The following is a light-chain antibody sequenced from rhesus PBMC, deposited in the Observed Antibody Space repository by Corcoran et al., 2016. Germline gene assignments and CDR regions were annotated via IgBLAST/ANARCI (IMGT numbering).Light chain of an antibody. CDR3: QSYDSSLKTDL. Sequence: QSVLTQPPSVSGAPGQRVTISCTGSDSTVGGNNVHWYQQVPGTAPKLLIYDNNMRASGISGRFSGSKSGTSASLVITGLQTEDEADYYCQSYDSSLKTDLFGSSTKLTVL. J-gene: IGLJ6*01. CDR2: DNN. CDR1: DSTVGGNN. V-gene: IGLV1-64*01.